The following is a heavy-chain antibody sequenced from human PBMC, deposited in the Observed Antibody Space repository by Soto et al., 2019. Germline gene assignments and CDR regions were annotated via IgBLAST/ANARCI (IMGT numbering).Heavy chain of an antibody. CDR3: AKGEYYYGSGSPYYGMDV. V-gene: IGHV3-30*18. CDR1: GFTFSSYG. CDR2: ISYDGSNK. J-gene: IGHJ6*02. D-gene: IGHD3-10*01. Sequence: PGGSLRLSCAASGFTFSSYGMHWVRQAPGKGLEWVAVISYDGSNKYYADSVKGRFTISRDSSKNTLYLEMNSLRPEDTAVYYCAKGEYYYGSGSPYYGMDVWGQGTTVTVS.